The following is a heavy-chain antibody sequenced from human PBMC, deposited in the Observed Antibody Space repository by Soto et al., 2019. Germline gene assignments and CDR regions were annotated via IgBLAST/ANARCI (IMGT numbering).Heavy chain of an antibody. V-gene: IGHV2-5*02. D-gene: IGHD2-21*02. CDR1: GFSLNTGGLG. Sequence: SGPTLVNPTQTLTLTCTFSGFSLNTGGLGVGWIRQPPGKALEWLALIYWDNDKRYSPSLMSRLTITKDTSKNQVVLAMTNMDPVDAATYYCVHSRCGGDCLQSYSSHYYYGMDVWGQGTTVTSP. J-gene: IGHJ6*02. CDR2: IYWDNDK. CDR3: VHSRCGGDCLQSYSSHYYYGMDV.